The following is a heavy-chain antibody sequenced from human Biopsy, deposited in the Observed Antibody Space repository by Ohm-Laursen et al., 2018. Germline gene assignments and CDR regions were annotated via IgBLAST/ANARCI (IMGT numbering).Heavy chain of an antibody. D-gene: IGHD3-3*01. CDR3: ARELGDFWGGRQFDF. Sequence: ASVKVSCKASAYSFGDHRIHWVRQAPGQGLEWMGWIDPKSGGTNYAQKFQGRVTMTRDTSICTTYMELRRLTSDDTAVFYCARELGDFWGGRQFDFWGQGTLVTVSS. V-gene: IGHV1-2*02. J-gene: IGHJ5*01. CDR1: AYSFGDHR. CDR2: IDPKSGGT.